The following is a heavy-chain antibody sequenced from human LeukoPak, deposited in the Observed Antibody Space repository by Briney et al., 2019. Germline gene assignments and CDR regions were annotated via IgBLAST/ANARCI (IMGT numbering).Heavy chain of an antibody. CDR1: GFTFSSYW. CDR2: INSDGSST. J-gene: IGHJ4*02. CDR3: AKDFDVDTAIISYFDC. V-gene: IGHV3-74*01. D-gene: IGHD5-18*01. Sequence: GGSLRLSCAASGFTFSSYWMHWVRQAPGKGLVWVSRINSDGSSTSYADSVKGRFTISRDNSKNTLYLQMNSLRAEDTAVYFCAKDFDVDTAIISYFDCWGQGTLVTVSS.